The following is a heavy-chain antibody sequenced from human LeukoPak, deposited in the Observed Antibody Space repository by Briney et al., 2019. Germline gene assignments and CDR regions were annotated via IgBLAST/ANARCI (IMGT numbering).Heavy chain of an antibody. J-gene: IGHJ4*02. V-gene: IGHV3-48*01. Sequence: GGSLRLSCAASGFTFSSYSMSWVRQAPGKGLEWVSYISSSSSTVYYADSVKGRFTISRDNAKNSLYLQMNSLRAEDTAVYYCARDPRKETDFWSGQYWGQGTLVTVSS. CDR1: GFTFSSYS. CDR3: ARDPRKETDFWSGQY. D-gene: IGHD3-3*01. CDR2: ISSSSSTV.